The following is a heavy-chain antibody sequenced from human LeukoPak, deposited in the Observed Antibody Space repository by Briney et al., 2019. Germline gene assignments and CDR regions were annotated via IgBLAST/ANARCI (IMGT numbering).Heavy chain of an antibody. D-gene: IGHD3-22*01. Sequence: PGGSLRLSCAASGFTFSSYWMSWVRQAPGKGLEWVSGINWNGGSTGYADSVKGRFTISRDNAKNSLYLQMNSLRAEDTALYYCARGYYYDSLGLFDIWGQGTMVTVSS. CDR1: GFTFSSYW. CDR2: INWNGGST. CDR3: ARGYYYDSLGLFDI. V-gene: IGHV3-20*04. J-gene: IGHJ3*02.